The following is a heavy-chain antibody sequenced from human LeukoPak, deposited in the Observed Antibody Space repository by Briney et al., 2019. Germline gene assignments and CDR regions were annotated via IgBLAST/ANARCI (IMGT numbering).Heavy chain of an antibody. Sequence: SGTLSLTCSVSGSSINSHYWSWIRQSPGKGLEWIGYVFNGGSTNYNPSLKSRVTMSLDTSRDQFSLRLSSVTAADTAIYYCASRPADSTWYGVFDYWSQGTLVTVSS. D-gene: IGHD6-13*01. CDR3: ASRPADSTWYGVFDY. V-gene: IGHV4-59*11. CDR2: VFNGGST. J-gene: IGHJ4*02. CDR1: GSSINSHY.